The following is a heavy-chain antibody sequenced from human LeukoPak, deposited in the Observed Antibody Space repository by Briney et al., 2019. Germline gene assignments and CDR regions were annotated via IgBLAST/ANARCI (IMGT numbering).Heavy chain of an antibody. CDR3: ARGIPGYGDYVSYFDY. V-gene: IGHV1-18*01. CDR2: ISAYNGNT. CDR1: GYTFTSYG. Sequence: GASVKVSCKASGYTFTSYGISWVRQAPGQGLEWMGWISAYNGNTNYAQKLQGRVTMTTDTSTSTAYMELRSPRSDDTAVYYCARGIPGYGDYVSYFDYWGQGTLVTVSS. J-gene: IGHJ4*02. D-gene: IGHD4-17*01.